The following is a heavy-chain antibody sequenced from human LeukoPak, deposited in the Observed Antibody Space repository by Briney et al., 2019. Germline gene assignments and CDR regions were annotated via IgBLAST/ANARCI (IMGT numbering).Heavy chain of an antibody. D-gene: IGHD2/OR15-2a*01. CDR1: GGSISSSGSY. V-gene: IGHV4-39*01. CDR3: ARLLSPGWFDP. J-gene: IGHJ5*02. CDR2: VYYSGST. Sequence: SETLSLTCTVPGGSISSSGSYWAWIRQPPGKGLEWIANVYYSGSTYYNSSLKGRVTISADTSNNQFSLNLRSVTAADTAVYYCARLLSPGWFDPWGQGTLVTVSS.